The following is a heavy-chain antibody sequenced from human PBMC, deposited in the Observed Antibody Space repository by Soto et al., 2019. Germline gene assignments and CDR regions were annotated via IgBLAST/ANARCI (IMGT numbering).Heavy chain of an antibody. J-gene: IGHJ6*02. CDR2: MYYSGST. D-gene: IGHD3-16*01. CDR3: ASLWGEYYGSDV. V-gene: IGHV4-59*01. CDR1: GGSISSYY. Sequence: PSETLSLTCTVPGGSISSYYWNWIRQPPGKGLDWIGDMYYSGSTNDSPSPKSRVTMSVDTSKDHFSLKLSSVTAPGWAVYYCASLWGEYYGSDVRRQWNRVTVSS.